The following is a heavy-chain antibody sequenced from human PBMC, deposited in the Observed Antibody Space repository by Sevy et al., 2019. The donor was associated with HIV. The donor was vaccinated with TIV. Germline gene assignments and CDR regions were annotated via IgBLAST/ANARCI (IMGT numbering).Heavy chain of an antibody. Sequence: ASLKVSCKASGYNFASDGFSWVRQAPGQGLEWMGWIGVYNGNAKYAQVFQDRFTMTTDTSTSTAYMELRSLRSDDTAVYYCARVPTYYYGSATYFDYWGQGTLVTVSS. CDR2: IGVYNGNA. CDR1: GYNFASDG. V-gene: IGHV1-18*04. J-gene: IGHJ4*02. CDR3: ARVPTYYYGSATYFDY. D-gene: IGHD3-10*01.